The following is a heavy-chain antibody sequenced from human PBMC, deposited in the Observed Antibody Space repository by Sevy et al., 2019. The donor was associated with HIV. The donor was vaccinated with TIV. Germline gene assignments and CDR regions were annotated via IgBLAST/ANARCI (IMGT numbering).Heavy chain of an antibody. CDR2: IDYSGST. CDR3: ARYLRGDFAGGFDS. D-gene: IGHD4-17*01. CDR1: GASISSSSYY. V-gene: IGHV4-39*01. Sequence: SETLSLTCSVSGASISSSSYYWGWIRQPPGKGLEWIGSIDYSGSTYSTPALKSRGTISGDASKNQFSLKLRSVTAADTAFYYCARYLRGDFAGGFDSWGQGALVTVSS. J-gene: IGHJ5*01.